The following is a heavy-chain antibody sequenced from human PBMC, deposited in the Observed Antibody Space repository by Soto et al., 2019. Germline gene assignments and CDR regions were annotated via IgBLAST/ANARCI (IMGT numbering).Heavy chain of an antibody. CDR3: ANLGLNPY. Sequence: GGSLRLSCAASGFSFSTSAVTWVRQAPGKGLEWVSTISSTGYSTYYTDSVKGRFTISRDNSKNKLYLQMNSLRAEDTAVYYCANLGLNPYWGQGTLVTVSS. V-gene: IGHV3-23*01. D-gene: IGHD6-19*01. CDR2: ISSTGYST. J-gene: IGHJ4*02. CDR1: GFSFSTSA.